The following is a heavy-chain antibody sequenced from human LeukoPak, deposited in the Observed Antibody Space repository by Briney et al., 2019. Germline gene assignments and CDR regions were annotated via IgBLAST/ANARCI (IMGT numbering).Heavy chain of an antibody. J-gene: IGHJ6*03. CDR3: ARSLVVPAHYYYYYYMDV. CDR1: GGSISSGVYY. D-gene: IGHD2-2*01. CDR2: IYYSGST. Sequence: SETLSLTCTVSGGSISSGVYYWSWIRQHPGKGLEWIGYIYYSGSTYYNPSLNSRVTISVDTSKNQFSLKLRSVTAADTAVYYCARSLVVPAHYYYYYYMDVWGKGTTVTVSS. V-gene: IGHV4-30-4*08.